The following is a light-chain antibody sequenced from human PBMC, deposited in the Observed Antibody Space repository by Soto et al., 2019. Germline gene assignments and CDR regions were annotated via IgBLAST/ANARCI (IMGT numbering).Light chain of an antibody. Sequence: QSALTQPASVSGSPGQSITISCTGTSSDVGGYNYVSRYQQHPGKAPKLMIYEVSNRPSGVSNRFSGSKSGNTASLTISGLQAEDEADYYCSSYTSSSTLVFGTGTNVTVL. CDR2: EVS. J-gene: IGLJ1*01. CDR1: SSDVGGYNY. CDR3: SSYTSSSTLV. V-gene: IGLV2-14*01.